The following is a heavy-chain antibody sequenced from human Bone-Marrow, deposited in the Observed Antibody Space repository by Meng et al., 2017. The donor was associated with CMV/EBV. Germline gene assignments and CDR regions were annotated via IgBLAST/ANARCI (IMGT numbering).Heavy chain of an antibody. Sequence: GGSRRLSCAASGFTFSDYYMSWIRQAPGKGLEWVSYISSSGSTIYYADSVKGRFTISRDNAKNSLYLQMNSLRAEDTAVYYCARQGGYCSGSSCYGGYFDYWGQGSLVTVSS. D-gene: IGHD2-15*01. CDR2: ISSSGSTI. V-gene: IGHV3-11*04. CDR3: ARQGGYCSGSSCYGGYFDY. CDR1: GFTFSDYY. J-gene: IGHJ4*02.